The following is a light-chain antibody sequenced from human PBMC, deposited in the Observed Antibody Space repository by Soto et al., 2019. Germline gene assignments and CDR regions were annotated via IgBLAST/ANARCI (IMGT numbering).Light chain of an antibody. Sequence: DIQMTQSPSSLSASVGDRVTITCRASQSISSYLNWYQQKPGKAPKLLIYAASSLQSGVPSRFSGSGSGTDFTLTINSLQPEDSATYYCQQCFSTPSFGQGTKLEIK. V-gene: IGKV1-39*01. CDR3: QQCFSTPS. CDR2: AAS. J-gene: IGKJ2*01. CDR1: QSISSY.